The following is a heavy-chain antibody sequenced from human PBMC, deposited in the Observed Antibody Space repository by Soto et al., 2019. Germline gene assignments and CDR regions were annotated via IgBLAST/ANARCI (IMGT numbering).Heavy chain of an antibody. CDR3: ARERANYGMDV. CDR2: MNPNIGNT. Sequence: QVQLVQSGAEVKKPGASVKVSCKASGYTFTSYDISWVRQATGQGLAWMGWMNPNIGNTGFAQKFQGRVTMTRNTSISTAYMEMSSLRSEDTAVYYCARERANYGMDVWGQGTTVTVSS. CDR1: GYTFTSYD. V-gene: IGHV1-8*01. J-gene: IGHJ6*02. D-gene: IGHD6-25*01.